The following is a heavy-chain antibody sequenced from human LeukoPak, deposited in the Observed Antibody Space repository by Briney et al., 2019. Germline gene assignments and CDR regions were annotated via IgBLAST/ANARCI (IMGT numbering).Heavy chain of an antibody. D-gene: IGHD1-26*01. Sequence: PEGSLRLSCAASGFTFSSYGMHWVRQAPGKGLEWVAFIRYDGTNKYYADSVKGRFTISRDNSKNTLYLQLHSLRAEDTAVYSCAKDLSPMVGAKTFDYWGQGTLVTVSS. J-gene: IGHJ4*02. V-gene: IGHV3-30*02. CDR2: IRYDGTNK. CDR1: GFTFSSYG. CDR3: AKDLSPMVGAKTFDY.